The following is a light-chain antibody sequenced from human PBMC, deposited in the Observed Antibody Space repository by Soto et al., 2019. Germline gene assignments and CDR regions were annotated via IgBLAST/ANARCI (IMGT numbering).Light chain of an antibody. J-gene: IGKJ1*01. Sequence: DIQMTQSPSTLSASVGDRVIITCRASQSISSWLAWYQQKPGKAPDLLIYRASTLKTGIPSRFSGSGSGTEFTLTFSSLQPDDFATYYCQQYDRASWTFGPGTKVEIK. V-gene: IGKV1-5*03. CDR2: RAS. CDR3: QQYDRASWT. CDR1: QSISSW.